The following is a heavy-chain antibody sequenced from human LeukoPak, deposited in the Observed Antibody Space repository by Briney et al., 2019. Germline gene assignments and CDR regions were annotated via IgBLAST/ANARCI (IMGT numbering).Heavy chain of an antibody. Sequence: GGSLRLSCAASGFTFSSYGMHWVRQAPGKGLEWVSSISSSSSYIYYADSVKGRFTISRDNAKNSLYLQMNSLRAEDTAVYYCARGPRLFDAFDIWGQGTMVTVSS. CDR1: GFTFSSYG. CDR3: ARGPRLFDAFDI. CDR2: ISSSSSYI. J-gene: IGHJ3*02. V-gene: IGHV3-21*01.